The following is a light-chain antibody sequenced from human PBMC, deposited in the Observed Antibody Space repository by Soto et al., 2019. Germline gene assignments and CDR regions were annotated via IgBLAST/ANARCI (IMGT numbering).Light chain of an antibody. CDR1: QNIHIN. J-gene: IGKJ2*01. V-gene: IGKV3-15*01. CDR2: GVT. CDR3: QKYEGWHRT. Sequence: EIVMTQSPDTLSVSPGDTATLSCRSSQNIHINLAWYQQKPGQAPTLLIYGVTARAPGVPARFSGSGYGTDFTLTIRSVQSGDFGVFYCQKYEGWHRTFGLGNKVEIQ.